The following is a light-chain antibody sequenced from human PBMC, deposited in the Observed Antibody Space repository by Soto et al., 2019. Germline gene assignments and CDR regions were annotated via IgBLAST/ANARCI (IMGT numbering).Light chain of an antibody. CDR3: TSWTTSTTRI. Sequence: QSALTQPASVSGSPGQSITISCTGTSSDIGAYNFVSWYQQHPGKAPKLMLYDVNIRPSGVSNRFSGSKSGNTASLTISGLQAEDEADYYCTSWTTSTTRIFDGGTKLTVL. CDR1: SSDIGAYNF. J-gene: IGLJ2*01. CDR2: DVN. V-gene: IGLV2-14*03.